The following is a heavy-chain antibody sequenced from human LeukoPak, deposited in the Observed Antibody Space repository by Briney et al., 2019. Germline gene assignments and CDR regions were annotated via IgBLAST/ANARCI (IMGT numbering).Heavy chain of an antibody. CDR1: GGSFSGYY. CDR3: ARGGIVGATWIR. Sequence: SETLSLTCAVYGGSFSGYYWGWIRQPPGKGLEWIGEINHSGSTNYNPSLKGRVTISVDTSKNQFSLKLSSVTAADTAVYYCARGGIVGATWIRWGQGTLVTVSS. V-gene: IGHV4-34*01. CDR2: INHSGST. D-gene: IGHD1-26*01. J-gene: IGHJ4*02.